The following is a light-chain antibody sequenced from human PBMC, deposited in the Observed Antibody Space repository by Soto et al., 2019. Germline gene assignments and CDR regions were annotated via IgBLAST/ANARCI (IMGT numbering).Light chain of an antibody. CDR2: GAS. J-gene: IGKJ2*01. V-gene: IGKV1-39*01. Sequence: DIQMTQSPSSLSASVGDRVTITCRASQSISSYLSWYQQKPGKAPKLLIYGASSLQTGVPSRFSGGGSGTDFTLTIISLQPEDFATYFCQQSYNTPYTFGQGTKLEIK. CDR1: QSISSY. CDR3: QQSYNTPYT.